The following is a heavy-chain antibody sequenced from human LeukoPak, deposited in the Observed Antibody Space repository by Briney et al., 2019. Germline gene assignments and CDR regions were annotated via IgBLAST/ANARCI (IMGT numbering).Heavy chain of an antibody. CDR1: GFTISNAW. V-gene: IGHV3-15*01. CDR3: TSTYYSQKAVDHPV. D-gene: IGHD2/OR15-2a*01. J-gene: IGHJ4*02. CDR2: IKSKTDGGTT. Sequence: GGSLRLSCAASGFTISNAWMSWVRQAPGKGLEWVGRIKSKTDGGTTDYAAPVKGRFTISRDDSKNTLYLQMNSLKTEDTAVYYCTSTYYSQKAVDHPVWGQGTLVTVSS.